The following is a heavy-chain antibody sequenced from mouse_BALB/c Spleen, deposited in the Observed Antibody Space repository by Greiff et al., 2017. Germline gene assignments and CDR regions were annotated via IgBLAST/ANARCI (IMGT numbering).Heavy chain of an antibody. V-gene: IGHV3-2*02. J-gene: IGHJ4*01. CDR1: GYSITSDYA. CDR2: ISYSGST. CDR3: ARRFYSYAMDY. Sequence: EVQGVESGPGLVKPSQSLSLTCTVTGYSITSDYAWNWIRQFPGNKLEWMGYISYSGSTSYNPSLKSRISITRDTSKNQFFLQLNSVTTEDTATYYCARRFYSYAMDYWGQGTSVTVSS.